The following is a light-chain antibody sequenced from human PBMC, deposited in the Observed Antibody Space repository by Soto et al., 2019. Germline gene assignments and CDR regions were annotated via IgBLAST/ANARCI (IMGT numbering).Light chain of an antibody. J-gene: IGLJ1*01. V-gene: IGLV1-40*01. Sequence: SVLTQPPSVSGAPGQRVTISCTGSSSNIGAGYDVHWYQQLPGTAPKLLIYGNSNRPSGVPDRFSGSKSGTSASLAITGLQAEDEAGYYCQSYDSSLSGVFGTGTKVTVL. CDR3: QSYDSSLSGV. CDR1: SSNIGAGYD. CDR2: GNS.